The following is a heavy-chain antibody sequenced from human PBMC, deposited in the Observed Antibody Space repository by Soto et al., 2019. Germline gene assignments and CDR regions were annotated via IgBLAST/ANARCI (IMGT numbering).Heavy chain of an antibody. J-gene: IGHJ4*02. D-gene: IGHD6-6*01. Sequence: GGSLRLSCAASGFTFSSYSMNWVRQAPGKGLVWVSRINSDGSSTSYADSVKGRFTISRDNAKNTLYLQMNSLRAEDTAVYYCAREEYSSSVFDYWGQGTLVTVSS. CDR2: INSDGSST. CDR3: AREEYSSSVFDY. CDR1: GFTFSSYS. V-gene: IGHV3-74*01.